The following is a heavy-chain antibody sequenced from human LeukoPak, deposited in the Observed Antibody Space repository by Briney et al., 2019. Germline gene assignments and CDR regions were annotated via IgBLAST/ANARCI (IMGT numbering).Heavy chain of an antibody. CDR1: GFTFSSYA. Sequence: PGGSLRLSCAASGFTFSSYAMHWVRQAPGKGLEWVAVISYDGSNKYYADSVKGRFTISRDNSKNTLYLQMNSLRAEDTAVYYCAREGQQLVPGHFDYWCQGTLVTVSS. V-gene: IGHV3-30-3*01. J-gene: IGHJ4*02. CDR2: ISYDGSNK. D-gene: IGHD6-13*01. CDR3: AREGQQLVPGHFDY.